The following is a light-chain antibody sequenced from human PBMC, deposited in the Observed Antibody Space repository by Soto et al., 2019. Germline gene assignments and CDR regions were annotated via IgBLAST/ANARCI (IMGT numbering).Light chain of an antibody. CDR1: QSISSW. V-gene: IGKV1-5*01. Sequence: DIQMTQSPSTLSASVGDRVTITCRASQSISSWLAWYQQEPGKAPKLLIYDASSLESGVPSRFSGSGSGTKFTLTISSLQPDDFATYYCQQYNSYPTFGQGTK. CDR3: QQYNSYPT. CDR2: DAS. J-gene: IGKJ1*01.